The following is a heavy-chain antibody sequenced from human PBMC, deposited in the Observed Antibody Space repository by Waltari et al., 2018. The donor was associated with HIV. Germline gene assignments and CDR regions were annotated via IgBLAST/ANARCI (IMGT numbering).Heavy chain of an antibody. CDR2: ISTSNSNT. D-gene: IGHD3-10*01. CDR1: GYHFTSYA. V-gene: IGHV1-18*01. J-gene: IGHJ4*02. Sequence: VQLVQSGAEVKTPGASVKASCKASGYHFTSYAINGVRQAPGQGPEWMGWISTSNSNTNYGQKFQGRVTMTTDAATSTVYMELMSLRSDDTAIYYCARDLYMGRRVISDYWGQGTLVTVSS. CDR3: ARDLYMGRRVISDY.